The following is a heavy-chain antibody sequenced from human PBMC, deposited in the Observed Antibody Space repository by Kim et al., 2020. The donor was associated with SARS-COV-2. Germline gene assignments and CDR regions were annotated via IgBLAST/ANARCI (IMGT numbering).Heavy chain of an antibody. Sequence: GGSLRLSCAASGFTFDDYAMHWVRQAPGKGLEWVSGISWNSGSIGYADSVKGRFTISRDNAKNSLYLQMNSLRAEDTALYYCASLTDFDSYGMDVWGQGTTVTVPS. CDR1: GFTFDDYA. CDR2: ISWNSGSI. V-gene: IGHV3-9*01. J-gene: IGHJ6*02. CDR3: ASLTDFDSYGMDV. D-gene: IGHD3-3*01.